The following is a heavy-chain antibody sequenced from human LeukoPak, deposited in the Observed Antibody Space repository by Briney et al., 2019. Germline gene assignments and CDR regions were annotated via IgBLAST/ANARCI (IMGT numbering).Heavy chain of an antibody. CDR3: ARESTNSDFWSGYYTVGYYYYYMDV. V-gene: IGHV1-46*01. J-gene: IGHJ6*03. D-gene: IGHD3-3*01. CDR1: GYTLTELS. Sequence: ASVKVSCKVSGYTLTELSMHWVRQAPGQGLEWMGIINPSGGSTSYAQKFQGRVTMTRDMSTSTVYMELSSLRSEGTAVYYCARESTNSDFWSGYYTVGYYYYYMDVWGKGTTVTVSS. CDR2: INPSGGST.